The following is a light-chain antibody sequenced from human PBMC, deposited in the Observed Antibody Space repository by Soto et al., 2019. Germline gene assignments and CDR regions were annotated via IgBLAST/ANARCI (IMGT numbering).Light chain of an antibody. CDR2: AVS. CDR3: QQYNGYTWT. Sequence: DLQLTQSPPSVSASVGVSVPITLRATQGINNWLAWYQQKPGKAPKLLIYAVSYLQSGVPSRFSGSGSGTEFTLTISGLQPDDFATYYCQQYNGYTWTFGQGTKVDIK. J-gene: IGKJ1*01. V-gene: IGKV1D-16*01. CDR1: QGINNW.